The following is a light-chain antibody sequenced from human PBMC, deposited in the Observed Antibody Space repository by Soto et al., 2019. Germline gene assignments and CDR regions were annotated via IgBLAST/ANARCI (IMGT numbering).Light chain of an antibody. V-gene: IGKV1-33*01. CDR2: DAY. Sequence: DIQMTQSPSALSASVGDRVTITCQASQDISDVLNWYQQQPGKAPKVLIYDAYKLQTGVQSRFSGRGSGKDFTFTISSLQPDDSGTYYCKQFYDLPITFGQGTRLEI. CDR1: QDISDV. CDR3: KQFYDLPIT. J-gene: IGKJ5*01.